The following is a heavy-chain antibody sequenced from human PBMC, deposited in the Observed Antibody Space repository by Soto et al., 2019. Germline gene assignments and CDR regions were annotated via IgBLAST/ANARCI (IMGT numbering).Heavy chain of an antibody. CDR3: ARLGQDKTTVTTQGYFDY. J-gene: IGHJ4*02. CDR2: IYHSGST. D-gene: IGHD4-17*01. Sequence: SETLSLTCAVSGGSISSSNWWSWVRQPPGKGLEWIGEIYHSGSTNYNPSLKNRVTISVDKSKNQFSLELSSVTAADTAVYYCARLGQDKTTVTTQGYFDYWGQGTLVTVSS. V-gene: IGHV4-4*02. CDR1: GGSISSSNW.